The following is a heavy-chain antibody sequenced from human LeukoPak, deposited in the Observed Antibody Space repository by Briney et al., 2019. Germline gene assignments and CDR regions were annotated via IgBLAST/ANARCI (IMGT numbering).Heavy chain of an antibody. Sequence: ASVKVSCKASGYTFTNYAMHWVRQAPGQRLEWMGWINAVTGDTKYSQEFQGRVTITRDTSASTTYMELSSLRSEDTAVYYCARWRDGYNFDYWGQGTLVTVSS. V-gene: IGHV1-3*03. CDR3: ARWRDGYNFDY. CDR1: GYTFTNYA. CDR2: INAVTGDT. J-gene: IGHJ4*02. D-gene: IGHD5-24*01.